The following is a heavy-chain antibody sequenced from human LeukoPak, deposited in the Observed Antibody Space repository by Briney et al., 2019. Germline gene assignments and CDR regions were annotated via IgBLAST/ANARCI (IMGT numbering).Heavy chain of an antibody. J-gene: IGHJ6*02. CDR3: ARGIVGATAGGYHYYGMDV. Sequence: GGSLRLSCAASGFPFEDYGMNWVRQAPGKGLEWVSTINWNGGGTRYADSVRGRFTISRDNAKNSLYLQMVGLRAEDTALYYCARGIVGATAGGYHYYGMDVWGQGTTVTVSS. CDR2: INWNGGGT. V-gene: IGHV3-20*04. D-gene: IGHD1-26*01. CDR1: GFPFEDYG.